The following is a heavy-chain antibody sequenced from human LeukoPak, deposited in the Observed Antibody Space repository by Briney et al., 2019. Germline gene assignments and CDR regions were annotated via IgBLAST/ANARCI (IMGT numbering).Heavy chain of an antibody. Sequence: GGSLRLSCAASGFTFSSYSMNWVRRAPGKGLEWVSSISSSSSYIYYADSVKGRFTISRDNAKNSLYLQMNSLRAEDTAVYYCARDAGYCSGGSCSDYGMDVWGQGTTVTVSS. CDR1: GFTFSSYS. V-gene: IGHV3-21*01. D-gene: IGHD2-15*01. CDR2: ISSSSSYI. CDR3: ARDAGYCSGGSCSDYGMDV. J-gene: IGHJ6*02.